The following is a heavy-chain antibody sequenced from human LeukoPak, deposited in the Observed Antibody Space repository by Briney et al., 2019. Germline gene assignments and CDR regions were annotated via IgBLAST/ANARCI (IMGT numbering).Heavy chain of an antibody. Sequence: PSETLSLTCTVSGGSISSYYWSWIRQPPGKGLEWIGYIYYSGSTNYNPSLKSRVTISVDTSKNQFSLKLSSVTAADTAVYYCARTSSGWYVPKSSGYFQHWGQGTLVTVSS. CDR3: ARTSSGWYVPKSSGYFQH. V-gene: IGHV4-59*12. J-gene: IGHJ1*01. CDR1: GGSISSYY. CDR2: IYYSGST. D-gene: IGHD6-19*01.